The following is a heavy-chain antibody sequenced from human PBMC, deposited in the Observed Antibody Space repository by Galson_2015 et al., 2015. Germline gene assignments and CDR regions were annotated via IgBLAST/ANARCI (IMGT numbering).Heavy chain of an antibody. Sequence: SLRLSCAASGFTFSSYGMHWVRQAPGKGLEWVAVISYDGSNKYYADSVKGRFTISRDNSKNTLYPQMNSLRAEDTAVYYCAKNSDSSGWYRGNFDYWGQGTLVTVSS. V-gene: IGHV3-30*18. J-gene: IGHJ4*02. D-gene: IGHD6-19*01. CDR3: AKNSDSSGWYRGNFDY. CDR1: GFTFSSYG. CDR2: ISYDGSNK.